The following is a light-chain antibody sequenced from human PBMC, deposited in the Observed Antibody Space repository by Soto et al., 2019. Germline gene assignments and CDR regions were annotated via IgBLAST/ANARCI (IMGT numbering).Light chain of an antibody. CDR3: EQYNSYPT. CDR2: KAS. Sequence: DIQMTQSPSTLSASVGDRVTITCRASQSISSWLAWYQQKPGKAPKLLIYKASSLESGVPSRFSGSGSGTEFTLTISSLQPDGFATYYGEQYNSYPTFGQGTKVEIK. J-gene: IGKJ1*01. V-gene: IGKV1-5*03. CDR1: QSISSW.